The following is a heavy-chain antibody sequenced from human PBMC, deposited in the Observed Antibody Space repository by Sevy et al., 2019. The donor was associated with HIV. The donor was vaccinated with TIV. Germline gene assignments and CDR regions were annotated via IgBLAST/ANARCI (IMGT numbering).Heavy chain of an antibody. J-gene: IGHJ4*02. Sequence: GGSPRLSCAASGFPFNTFWMHWVRQAPGEGLVWVSRINEDGFTTDYADSVKGRFTISRDNAKNTLYLQMNSLRVEDTAVYYCVKDLCGPFGQWGQGTMVTVSS. CDR1: GFPFNTFW. CDR3: VKDLCGPFGQ. CDR2: INEDGFTT. D-gene: IGHD3-10*02. V-gene: IGHV3-74*01.